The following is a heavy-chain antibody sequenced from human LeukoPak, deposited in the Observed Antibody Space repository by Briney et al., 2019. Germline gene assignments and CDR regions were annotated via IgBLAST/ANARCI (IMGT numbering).Heavy chain of an antibody. D-gene: IGHD3-3*01. V-gene: IGHV3-23*01. Sequence: GGSLRLSCAASGFTFSSYAMSWVRQAPGKGLEWVSAISGSGGSTNYADSVKGRFTISRDNAKNTLYLQMNSLRAEDTAVYYCASGWGESAYSLDWGQGTLVTISS. CDR2: ISGSGGST. CDR3: ASGWGESAYSLD. J-gene: IGHJ4*02. CDR1: GFTFSSYA.